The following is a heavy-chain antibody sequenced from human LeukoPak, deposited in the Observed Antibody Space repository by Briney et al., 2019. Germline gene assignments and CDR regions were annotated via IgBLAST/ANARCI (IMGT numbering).Heavy chain of an antibody. CDR1: GYTFTSYD. Sequence: ASVKVSCKASGYTFTSYDINWVRQTTGQGLEWMGWMNPNSGNTGYAQKFQGRVTMTRNTSISTAYMELSSLRSEDTAVCYCARGVATVTTKPSWFDPWGQGTLVTVSS. V-gene: IGHV1-8*01. J-gene: IGHJ5*02. D-gene: IGHD4-17*01. CDR2: MNPNSGNT. CDR3: ARGVATVTTKPSWFDP.